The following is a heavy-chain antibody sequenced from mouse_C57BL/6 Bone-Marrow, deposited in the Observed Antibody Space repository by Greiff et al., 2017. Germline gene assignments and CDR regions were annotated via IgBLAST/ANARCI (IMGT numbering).Heavy chain of an antibody. CDR3: ARNPLDYCGSSYVGYFDV. J-gene: IGHJ1*03. CDR2: IWTGGGT. Sequence: QVQLKESGPGLVAPSQSLSITCTVSGFSLTSYAISWVRQPPGKGLEWLGVIWTGGGTNYTSALNSRLSISKDNSKSQVFLKMNRLQTDDTARYYCARNPLDYCGSSYVGYFDVWGTGTTVTVSS. CDR1: GFSLTSYA. D-gene: IGHD1-1*01. V-gene: IGHV2-9-1*01.